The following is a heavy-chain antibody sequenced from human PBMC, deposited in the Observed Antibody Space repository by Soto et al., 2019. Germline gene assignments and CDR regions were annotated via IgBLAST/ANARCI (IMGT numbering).Heavy chain of an antibody. CDR2: IYYSGST. Sequence: SETLSLTCTVSGGSISSYYWSWIRQPPGKGLEWIGYIYYSGSTNYNPSLKSRVTISVDTSKNQFSLKLSSVTAADTAVYYCARRRELGRSYWFDPWGQGTLVTVSS. V-gene: IGHV4-59*01. CDR3: ARRRELGRSYWFDP. CDR1: GGSISSYY. J-gene: IGHJ5*02. D-gene: IGHD7-27*01.